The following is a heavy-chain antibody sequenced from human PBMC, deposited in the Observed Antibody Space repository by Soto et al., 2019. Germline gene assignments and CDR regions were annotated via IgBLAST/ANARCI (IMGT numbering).Heavy chain of an antibody. CDR1: GFTFSSYA. J-gene: IGHJ4*02. Sequence: GGSLRLSCAASGFTFSSYAMSWVRQAPGKGLEWVSSISGRGGSTYYPDSVKGRFTISRDNSKNTLYLQMNSLRVEDTAVYYCAKVRGLYCSSISCYGGDYWGQGTPVTVSS. D-gene: IGHD2-2*01. V-gene: IGHV3-23*01. CDR2: ISGRGGST. CDR3: AKVRGLYCSSISCYGGDY.